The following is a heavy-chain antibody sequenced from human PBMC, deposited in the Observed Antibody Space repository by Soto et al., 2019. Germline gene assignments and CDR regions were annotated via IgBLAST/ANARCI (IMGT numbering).Heavy chain of an antibody. V-gene: IGHV3-33*01. CDR1: GLIFRTYA. CDR3: ARDGIAAAGPLDY. Sequence: GGSLRLSCAASGLIFRTYALHWVRQAPCKGLEWVAVIWSDGSEKYYADSVKGRFTISRDNSNNTLYLQMSSLRAEDTAVYYCARDGIAAAGPLDYWGPGTLVTVSS. CDR2: IWSDGSEK. D-gene: IGHD6-13*01. J-gene: IGHJ4*02.